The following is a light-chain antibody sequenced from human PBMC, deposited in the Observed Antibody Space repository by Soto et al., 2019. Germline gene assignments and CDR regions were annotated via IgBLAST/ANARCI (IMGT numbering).Light chain of an antibody. CDR3: QKYNSAPRT. CDR1: QSISSW. CDR2: AAS. Sequence: DIQMTQSPSTLYASVGDRVTITCRASQSISSWLAWYQQKPGKVPKLLIYAASTWQSGVPSRFSGSGSGTDFTLTISSLQPEDVATYYCQKYNSAPRTFGGGTKVDIK. V-gene: IGKV1-27*01. J-gene: IGKJ4*01.